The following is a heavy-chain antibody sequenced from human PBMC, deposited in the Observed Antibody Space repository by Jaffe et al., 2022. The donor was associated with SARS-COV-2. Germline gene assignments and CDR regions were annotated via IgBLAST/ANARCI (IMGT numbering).Heavy chain of an antibody. D-gene: IGHD6-13*01. CDR2: INTNTGNP. CDR1: GYTLTRYA. J-gene: IGHJ6*03. V-gene: IGHV7-4-1*02. CDR3: ARDIEATAPYYYYYYMDV. Sequence: QVQLVQSGSELKKPGASVKISCKASGYTLTRYAMNWVRQAPGQGLEWMGWINTNTGNPTYAQGFTGRFVFSLDTSVSTAYLHISSLKAEDTAVYYCARDIEATAPYYYYYYMDVWGKGTTVTVSS.